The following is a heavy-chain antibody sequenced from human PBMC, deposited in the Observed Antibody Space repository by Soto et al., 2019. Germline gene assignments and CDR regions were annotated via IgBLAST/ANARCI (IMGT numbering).Heavy chain of an antibody. V-gene: IGHV5-51*01. CDR1: GYSFTSYW. CDR3: ARQRSIAARPADYYYYMDV. CDR2: IYPGDSDT. Sequence: GESLKISCQGSGYSFTSYWIGWVRQMPGKGLEWMGIIYPGDSDTRYSPSFQGQVTISADKSISTAYLQWSSLKASDTAMYYCARQRSIAARPADYYYYMDVWGKGTTVTVSS. D-gene: IGHD6-6*01. J-gene: IGHJ6*03.